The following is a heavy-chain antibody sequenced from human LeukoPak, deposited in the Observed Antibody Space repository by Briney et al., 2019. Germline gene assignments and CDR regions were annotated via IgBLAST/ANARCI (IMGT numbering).Heavy chain of an antibody. CDR3: ARDASSGSYSLVTGY. CDR1: GFTFNNYA. D-gene: IGHD3-10*01. Sequence: GGSLRLSCAASGFTFNNYAMHWVRQAPGKGLEWVAVISYDGSNKYYADSVKGRFTISRDNSKNTLYLQMNSLRAEDTAVYYCARDASSGSYSLVTGYWGQGTLVTVSS. J-gene: IGHJ4*02. V-gene: IGHV3-30*04. CDR2: ISYDGSNK.